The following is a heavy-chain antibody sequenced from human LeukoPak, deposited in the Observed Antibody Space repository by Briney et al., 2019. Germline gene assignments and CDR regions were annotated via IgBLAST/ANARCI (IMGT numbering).Heavy chain of an antibody. Sequence: GESLKISCKGSGYSFTSYWIAWVRQMPGKGLEWMGIIYPGDSDTRNSPSFQGQVTISVDKSISTAYMELSRLRSDDTAVYYCARAPRGLRYCSGGSCYDDYYMDVWGKGTTVTVSS. D-gene: IGHD2-15*01. J-gene: IGHJ6*03. CDR3: ARAPRGLRYCSGGSCYDDYYMDV. V-gene: IGHV5-51*01. CDR2: IYPGDSDT. CDR1: GYSFTSYW.